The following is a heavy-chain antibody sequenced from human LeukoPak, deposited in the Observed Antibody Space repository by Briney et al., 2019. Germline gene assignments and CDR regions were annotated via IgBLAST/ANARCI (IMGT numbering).Heavy chain of an antibody. Sequence: GGSLRLSCAASGFTVSTTYMSWVRQAPGKGLEWVSIIYTGGSTYYAHSVKGRFTISRDNSKNTVYLQMNSLRAEDTAVYYCARDQTVYSSGWYEDWFDPWGQGTLVTVSS. J-gene: IGHJ5*02. CDR2: IYTGGST. CDR1: GFTVSTTY. V-gene: IGHV3-53*01. D-gene: IGHD6-19*01. CDR3: ARDQTVYSSGWYEDWFDP.